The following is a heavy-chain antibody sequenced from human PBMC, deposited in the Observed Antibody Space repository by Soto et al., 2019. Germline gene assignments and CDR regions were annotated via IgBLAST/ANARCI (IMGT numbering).Heavy chain of an antibody. V-gene: IGHV3-30-3*01. J-gene: IGHJ6*02. Sequence: GGSLRLSCAASGFTFSSYAMHWVRQAPGKGLEWVAVISYDGSNKYYADSVKGRFTISRDNSKNTLYLQMNSLRAEDTAVYYCARDRLSYYYGSGSSAYYYGMDVWGQGTTVTVSS. CDR1: GFTFSSYA. CDR3: ARDRLSYYYGSGSSAYYYGMDV. D-gene: IGHD3-10*01. CDR2: ISYDGSNK.